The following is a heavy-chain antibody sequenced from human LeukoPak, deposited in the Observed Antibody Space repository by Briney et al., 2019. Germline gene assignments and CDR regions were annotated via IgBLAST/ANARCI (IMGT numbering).Heavy chain of an antibody. D-gene: IGHD3-22*01. CDR2: INPNSGGT. J-gene: IGHJ4*02. CDR3: ARVGLHYYDSSTHYDY. CDR1: GYTFTGYY. V-gene: IGHV1-2*02. Sequence: ASVKVSCKASGYTFTGYYMHWVRQAPGQGLEWMGWINPNSGGTNYAQKFQGRVTMTRDTSISTAYMELSRLRSDDTAVYYCARVGLHYYDSSTHYDYWGQGTLVTVSS.